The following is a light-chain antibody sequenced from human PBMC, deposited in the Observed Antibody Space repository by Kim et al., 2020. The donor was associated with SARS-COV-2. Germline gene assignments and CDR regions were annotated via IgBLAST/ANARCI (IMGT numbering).Light chain of an antibody. Sequence: GQKVTISCSGRRSNIGNNYVSWYQQLPGTAPKLLIYDNNKRPSGIPDRFSGSKSGTSATLGITGLQTGDEADYYCGTWDSSLSAGVFGGGTQLTVL. CDR3: GTWDSSLSAGV. CDR1: RSNIGNNY. J-gene: IGLJ3*02. CDR2: DNN. V-gene: IGLV1-51*01.